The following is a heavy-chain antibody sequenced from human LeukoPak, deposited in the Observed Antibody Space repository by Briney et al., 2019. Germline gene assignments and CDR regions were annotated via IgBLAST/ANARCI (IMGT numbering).Heavy chain of an antibody. CDR1: GGSFSNNSYS. Sequence: LETLSLTCTVSGGSFSNNSYSWSWIRQPPGKGLEWIGNIYYSGTTKYNPSLKSRVTISVDTSKNQFSLKLSSATAADTAVYYCARGFEANWFDPWGQGTLVTVSS. V-gene: IGHV4-61*01. CDR2: IYYSGTT. CDR3: ARGFEANWFDP. J-gene: IGHJ5*02.